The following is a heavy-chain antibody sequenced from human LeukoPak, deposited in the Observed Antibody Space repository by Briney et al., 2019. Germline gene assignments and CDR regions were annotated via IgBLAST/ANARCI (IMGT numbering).Heavy chain of an antibody. CDR3: ARGEYDSSGYYAGY. D-gene: IGHD3-22*01. CDR2: ISSSGSTI. V-gene: IGHV3-48*03. Sequence: GGSLRLSCAASGFTFSSYKMNWVRQAPGKGLEWVSYISSSGSTIYYADSVKGRFTISRDNAKNSLYLQMNSLRAEDTAVYYCARGEYDSSGYYAGYWGQGTLVTVSS. J-gene: IGHJ4*02. CDR1: GFTFSSYK.